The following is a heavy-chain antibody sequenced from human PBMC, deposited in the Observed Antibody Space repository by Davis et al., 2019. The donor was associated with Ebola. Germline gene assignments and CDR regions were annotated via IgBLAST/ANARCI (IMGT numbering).Heavy chain of an antibody. CDR2: IKSKTDGGTT. V-gene: IGHV3-15*07. Sequence: GGSLRLSCAASGFTFSNAWMNWVRQAPGKGLEWVGRIKSKTDGGTTDYAAPVKGRFTISRDDSKSIAYLQMNSLKTEDTAVYYCTREASGTGLLAYWGQGTLVTVSS. CDR3: TREASGTGLLAY. CDR1: GFTFSNAW. J-gene: IGHJ4*02. D-gene: IGHD2-2*01.